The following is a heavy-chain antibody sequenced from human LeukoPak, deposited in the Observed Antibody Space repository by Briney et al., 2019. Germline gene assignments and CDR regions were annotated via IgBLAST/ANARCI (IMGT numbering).Heavy chain of an antibody. CDR1: GGSISSYY. Sequence: SETLSLTCTVSGGSISSYYWSWIRQPPGKGLEWIGYIYYSGSTNYNPSLKSRVTISVDTSKNQFSLKLSSVTAADTAVYYCATLTVNGPNYYYYYMDVWGKGTTVTASS. J-gene: IGHJ6*03. V-gene: IGHV4-59*01. CDR3: ATLTVNGPNYYYYYMDV. D-gene: IGHD4-11*01. CDR2: IYYSGST.